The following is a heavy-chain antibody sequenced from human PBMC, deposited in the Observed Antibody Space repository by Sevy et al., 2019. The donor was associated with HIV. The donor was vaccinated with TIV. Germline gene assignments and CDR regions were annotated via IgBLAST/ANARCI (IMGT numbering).Heavy chain of an antibody. J-gene: IGHJ6*02. CDR1: GFAFSSYA. Sequence: GGSLRLSCVASGFAFSSYAMHWVRQAPGKGLEWVAVISYDGSNKYYADSVKGRFTISRDNSKNTLYLQMNSLRAEDTAVYYCARGPIQLWLPPYYYYYGMDVWGQGTTVTVSS. CDR2: ISYDGSNK. V-gene: IGHV3-30-3*01. D-gene: IGHD5-18*01. CDR3: ARGPIQLWLPPYYYYYGMDV.